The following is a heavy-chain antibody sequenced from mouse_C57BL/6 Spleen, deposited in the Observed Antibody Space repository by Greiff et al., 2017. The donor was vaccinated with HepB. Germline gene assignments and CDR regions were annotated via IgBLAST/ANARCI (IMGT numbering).Heavy chain of an antibody. D-gene: IGHD1-1*01. Sequence: DVHLVESGEGLVKPGGSLKLSCAASGFTFSSYAMSWVRQTPEKRLEWVAYISSGGDYIYYADTVKGRFTISRDNARNTLYLQMSSLKSEDTAMYYCTRDLNYYGSRTWFAYWGQGTLVTVSA. CDR3: TRDLNYYGSRTWFAY. CDR2: ISSGGDYI. V-gene: IGHV5-9-1*02. J-gene: IGHJ3*01. CDR1: GFTFSSYA.